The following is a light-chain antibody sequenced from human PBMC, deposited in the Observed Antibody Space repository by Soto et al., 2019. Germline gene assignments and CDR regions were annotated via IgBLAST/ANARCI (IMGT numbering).Light chain of an antibody. V-gene: IGKV1-5*03. CDR1: QSISSW. CDR3: QQYNSLST. CDR2: KAS. J-gene: IGKJ2*01. Sequence: DIQMTQSPSTLSASVGDRVTITCRASQSISSWLAWYQQKPGKAPKLLIYKASSLESGVPSRFSGSGSGTEFTLTISSLPPDDFATYYCQQYNSLSTFGQGTKLEIK.